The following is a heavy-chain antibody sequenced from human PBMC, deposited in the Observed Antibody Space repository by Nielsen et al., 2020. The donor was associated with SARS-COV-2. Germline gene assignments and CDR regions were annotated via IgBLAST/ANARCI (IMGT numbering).Heavy chain of an antibody. CDR1: GFTFSNYA. CDR2: ICYNGGKT. Sequence: GESLKISCAASGFTFSNYAMHWVRQAPGKGLEYVSVICYNGGKTYYANPVKGRFTISRDNSKNTLYLHMGSLRAEDMAIYYCARDNGADGFNDALDKWGQGTMVTVSS. CDR3: ARDNGADGFNDALDK. V-gene: IGHV3-64*01. D-gene: IGHD2-8*01. J-gene: IGHJ3*02.